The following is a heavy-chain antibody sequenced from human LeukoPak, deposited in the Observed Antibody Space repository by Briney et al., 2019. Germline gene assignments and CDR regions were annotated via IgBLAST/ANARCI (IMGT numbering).Heavy chain of an antibody. CDR1: GFTVSSNY. CDR3: AYSVWAFPTNAFDI. D-gene: IGHD5-18*01. V-gene: IGHV3-66*02. J-gene: IGHJ3*02. Sequence: GGSMRLSCAASGFTVSSNYMSWVRQAPGKGLEWVSVIYSGGSTYYADSVKGRFTISRDNSKNTLYLQMNGLRAEDTAVYYCAYSVWAFPTNAFDIWGQGTMVTVSS. CDR2: IYSGGST.